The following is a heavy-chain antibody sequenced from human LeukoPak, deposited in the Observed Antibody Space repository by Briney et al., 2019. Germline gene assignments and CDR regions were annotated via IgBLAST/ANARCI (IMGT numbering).Heavy chain of an antibody. Sequence: GASVKVSCKASGYTFTTYYIHWVRQAPGQRLEWMGWINAGNGNTKYSQKFQGRVTITRDTSASTAYMELSSLRSEDTAVYYCARGRDLLWFGEPHVSWFDPWGQGTLVTVSS. J-gene: IGHJ5*02. CDR3: ARGRDLLWFGEPHVSWFDP. CDR2: INAGNGNT. D-gene: IGHD3-10*01. V-gene: IGHV1-3*01. CDR1: GYTFTTYY.